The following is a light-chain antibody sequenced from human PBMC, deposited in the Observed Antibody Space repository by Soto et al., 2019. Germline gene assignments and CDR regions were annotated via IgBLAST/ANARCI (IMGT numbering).Light chain of an antibody. CDR2: DAS. CDR3: QQYGSSQIT. V-gene: IGKV3-20*01. CDR1: QTVRNNY. J-gene: IGKJ5*01. Sequence: EFVLTQSPGTLSLSPGGRATLSCSASQTVRNNYLAWYQQKPGQAPRLLIYDASSRATGIPDRFSGSGSGTDFTLTISRLEPEDFAVYYCQQYGSSQITFGQGTRLEI.